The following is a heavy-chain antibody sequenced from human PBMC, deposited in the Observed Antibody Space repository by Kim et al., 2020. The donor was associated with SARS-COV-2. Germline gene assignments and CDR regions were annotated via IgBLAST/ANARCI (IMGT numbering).Heavy chain of an antibody. CDR2: ISAYNGNT. CDR1: GYTFTSYG. J-gene: IGHJ4*02. CDR3: ARDGCSSTSCYAPSTDFDY. D-gene: IGHD2-2*01. Sequence: ASVKVSCKASGYTFTSYGISWVRQAPGQGLEWMGWISAYNGNTNYAQKLQGRVTMTTDTSTSTAYMELRSLRSDDTAVYYCARDGCSSTSCYAPSTDFDYWGQGTLVTVSS. V-gene: IGHV1-18*04.